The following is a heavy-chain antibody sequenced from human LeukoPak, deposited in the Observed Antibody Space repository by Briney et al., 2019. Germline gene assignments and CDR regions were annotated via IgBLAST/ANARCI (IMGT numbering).Heavy chain of an antibody. V-gene: IGHV3-74*01. CDR1: GFTFIAYG. CDR3: ARELPREVTLDY. Sequence: GGSLRLSCAASGFTFIAYGMQWVPQAPGRGLVWGSRINNDGSSTSYADSVKGRFTISRDNAKNTLYLQVNSLRAEDTGVYYCARELPREVTLDYWGQGTLVTVSS. CDR2: INNDGSST. J-gene: IGHJ4*02. D-gene: IGHD2-21*02.